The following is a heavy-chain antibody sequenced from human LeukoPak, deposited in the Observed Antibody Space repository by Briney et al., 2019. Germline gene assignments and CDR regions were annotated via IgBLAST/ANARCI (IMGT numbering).Heavy chain of an antibody. Sequence: GGSLRLSCAASGFTGSNNYMSWIRQAPGKGLEWVSYISSSGSTIYYADSVKGRFTISRDNAKNSLYLQMNSLRAEDTAVYFCARRRYNWNAIDYWGQGTLVTVSS. CDR2: ISSSGSTI. J-gene: IGHJ4*02. D-gene: IGHD1-20*01. CDR3: ARRRYNWNAIDY. V-gene: IGHV3-11*01. CDR1: GFTGSNNY.